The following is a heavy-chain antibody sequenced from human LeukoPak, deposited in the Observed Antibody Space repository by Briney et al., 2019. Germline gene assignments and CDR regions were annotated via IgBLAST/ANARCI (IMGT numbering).Heavy chain of an antibody. V-gene: IGHV4-59*01. Sequence: PSETLSLTCTVSGGSISSYYWSWIRQPPGKGLEWIGYIYYSGSTNYNPSLKSRVTISVDTSKNQFSLKLSSVTAADTAVYYCARSPYGDYLFDYWGQGTLVTVSS. CDR1: GGSISSYY. D-gene: IGHD4-17*01. J-gene: IGHJ4*02. CDR2: IYYSGST. CDR3: ARSPYGDYLFDY.